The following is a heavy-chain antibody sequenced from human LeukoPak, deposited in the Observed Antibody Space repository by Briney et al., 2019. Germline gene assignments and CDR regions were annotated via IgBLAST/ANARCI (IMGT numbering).Heavy chain of an antibody. CDR2: INVNSGGT. Sequence: ASVKVSCKASGYTFTDYYIHWVRQAPGQGLEWMGWINVNSGGTENAPKFQGRVTMTRDTSTNTAYMELSRLTSDDSAVYYCARGRLIGVPSGTQPPHDSWGQGARVTVSS. CDR1: GYTFTDYY. CDR3: ARGRLIGVPSGTQPPHDS. J-gene: IGHJ4*02. D-gene: IGHD2-2*01. V-gene: IGHV1-2*02.